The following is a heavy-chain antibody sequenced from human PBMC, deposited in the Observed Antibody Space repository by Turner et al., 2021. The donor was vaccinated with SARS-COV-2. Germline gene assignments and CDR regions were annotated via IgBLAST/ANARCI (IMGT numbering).Heavy chain of an antibody. Sequence: EVQLVESGGGLIQPGASLRLSCSASGFTVSSNYMSWVRQAPGKGLEWVSVIYSGGSTFYADSVKGRFTISRDNSRNTLYLQMNSLRAEDTAVYYCARDYGDYYFDYWGQGTLVTVSS. V-gene: IGHV3-53*01. CDR2: IYSGGST. J-gene: IGHJ4*02. D-gene: IGHD4-17*01. CDR3: ARDYGDYYFDY. CDR1: GFTVSSNY.